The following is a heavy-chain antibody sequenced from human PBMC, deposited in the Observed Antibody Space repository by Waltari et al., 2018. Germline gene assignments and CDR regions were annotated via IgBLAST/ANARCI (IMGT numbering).Heavy chain of an antibody. J-gene: IGHJ4*02. CDR1: GFPFSTYT. Sequence: EMQLVESGGALVQPGGSLRLSCAASGFPFSTYTMNWVRQAPGKGLEWVAVMAASGLMDYGDSVKGRFIISRDNSKDTVYLHMNGLRAEDTAVYYCATPFYNWDDPLHSWGPGTLVTVSS. V-gene: IGHV3-23*04. D-gene: IGHD1-20*01. CDR2: MAASGLM. CDR3: ATPFYNWDDPLHS.